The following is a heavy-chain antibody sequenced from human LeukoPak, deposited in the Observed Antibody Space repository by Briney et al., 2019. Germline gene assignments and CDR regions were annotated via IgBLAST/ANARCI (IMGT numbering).Heavy chain of an antibody. V-gene: IGHV4-39*01. CDR2: IYYSGST. J-gene: IGHJ3*02. D-gene: IGHD3-22*01. CDR1: GGSISSSSYY. CDR3: ARSLRPPTITMIVVYDAFDI. Sequence: SETLSLTCTVSGGSISSSSYYWGWIRQPPGKGLEWIGSIYYSGSTYSNPSLKSRVTISVDTSKNQFSLKLSSVTAADTAVYYCARSLRPPTITMIVVYDAFDIWGQGTMVTVSS.